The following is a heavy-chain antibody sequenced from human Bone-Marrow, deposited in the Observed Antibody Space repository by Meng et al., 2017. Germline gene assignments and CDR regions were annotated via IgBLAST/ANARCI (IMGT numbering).Heavy chain of an antibody. CDR2: INPNSGGT. V-gene: IGHV1-2*06. J-gene: IGHJ6*02. CDR3: ARDSEVIVVVITIGGYYYGMDV. CDR1: GYTFTGYY. Sequence: SVKVSCKASGYTFTGYYMHWVRQAPGQGLEWMGRINPNSGGTNYAQKFQGRVTMTRDTSISTAYMELSRLRSDDTAVYYCARDSEVIVVVITIGGYYYGMDVWGQGTTVTVSS. D-gene: IGHD3-22*01.